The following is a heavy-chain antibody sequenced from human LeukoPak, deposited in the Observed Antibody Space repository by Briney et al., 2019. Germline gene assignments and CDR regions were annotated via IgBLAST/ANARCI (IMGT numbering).Heavy chain of an antibody. CDR1: GFTFSSYA. CDR3: AKAAVYALAAPAHFDY. J-gene: IGHJ4*02. Sequence: GGSLRLSCAASGFTFSSYAMSWVRQAPGKGLEWVSAISGSGGSTYYADSVKGRFTISRDNSKNTLCLQMNSLRAEDTAVYYCAKAAVYALAAPAHFDYWGQGTLVTVSS. CDR2: ISGSGGST. V-gene: IGHV3-23*01. D-gene: IGHD2-8*01.